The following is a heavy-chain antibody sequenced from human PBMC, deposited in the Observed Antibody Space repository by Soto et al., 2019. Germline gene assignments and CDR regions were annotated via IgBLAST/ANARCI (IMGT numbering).Heavy chain of an antibody. CDR1: GFTLSSYA. J-gene: IGHJ4*02. CDR2: ISGSGGST. D-gene: IGHD2-21*02. Sequence: EVQLLESGGGLVQPGGSLRLSCAASGFTLSSYAMSWVRQAPGKGLEWVSAISGSGGSTYYADSVKVRFTISRDNSKNTLYMQMHSLRAEDTAVYYCAKRNGVPSYCGGDCYPDYWGRGTLVNVSS. V-gene: IGHV3-23*01. CDR3: AKRNGVPSYCGGDCYPDY.